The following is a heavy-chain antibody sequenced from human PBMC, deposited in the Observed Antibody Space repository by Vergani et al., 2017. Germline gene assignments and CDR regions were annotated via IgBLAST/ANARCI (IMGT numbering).Heavy chain of an antibody. CDR2: ISSSSSYT. CDR3: ARHHSQRVVWGGGPGDY. Sequence: QVQLVESGGGLVKPGGSLRLSCAASGFTFSDYYMSWIRQAPGKGLEWVSYISSSSSYTNYADSVKGRFTISRDNAKNSLYLQMNSLRAEDTAVYYCARHHSQRVVWGGGPGDYWGQGTLVTVSS. CDR1: GFTFSDYY. V-gene: IGHV3-11*05. J-gene: IGHJ4*02. D-gene: IGHD2-8*01.